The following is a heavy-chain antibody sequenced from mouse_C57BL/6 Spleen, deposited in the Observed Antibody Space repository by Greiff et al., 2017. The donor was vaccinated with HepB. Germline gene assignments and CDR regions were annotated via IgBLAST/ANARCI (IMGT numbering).Heavy chain of an antibody. Sequence: VQLVESGPGLVAPSQSLSITCTASGFSLTSYGVSWVRQPPGKGLEWLGVIWSDGSTNYHSALITRLSISKDNSNSQVFLKLNSLQTDDTATYYGAKPDSYDDYWYLDVWGTGTTVTVSS. CDR2: IWSDGST. V-gene: IGHV2-3*01. D-gene: IGHD2-3*01. CDR3: AKPDSYDDYWYLDV. J-gene: IGHJ1*03. CDR1: GFSLTSYG.